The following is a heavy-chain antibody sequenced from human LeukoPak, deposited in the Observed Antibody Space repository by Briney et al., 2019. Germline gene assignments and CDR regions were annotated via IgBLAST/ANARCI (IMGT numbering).Heavy chain of an antibody. CDR2: INHSGST. J-gene: IGHJ4*02. CDR3: ARGHGRIQVWFNV. V-gene: IGHV4-34*01. D-gene: IGHD5-18*01. CDR1: GGSFSGYY. Sequence: PSETLSPTCAVYGGSFSGYYWSWIRQPPGKGLEWIGEINHSGSTNYNPSLKSRVTISVDTSKNQFSLKLRSVTAGDTAVYYCARGHGRIQVWFNVWGQGTLVTVSS.